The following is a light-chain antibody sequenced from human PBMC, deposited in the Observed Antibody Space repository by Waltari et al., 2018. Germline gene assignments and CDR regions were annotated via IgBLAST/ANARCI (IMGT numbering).Light chain of an antibody. CDR1: SSNIGNEY. CDR3: GTWDTSLTAHV. Sequence: QSVLTQPPSVSATPGQKVTISCSGSSSNIGNEYVFWSQQVPGTAPKLLIYNTYPRPSGIPDRFSGSKSGTSATLDITGLQTTDEAHYYCGTWDTSLTAHVFGTGTEVTVL. V-gene: IGLV1-51*01. J-gene: IGLJ1*01. CDR2: NTY.